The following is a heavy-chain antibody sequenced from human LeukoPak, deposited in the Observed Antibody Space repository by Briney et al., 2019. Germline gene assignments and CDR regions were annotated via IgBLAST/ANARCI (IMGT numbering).Heavy chain of an antibody. CDR2: INEDGSEI. J-gene: IGHJ5*02. CDR3: VRAYHPGGWFDP. V-gene: IGHV3-7*04. D-gene: IGHD2-21*01. Sequence: GGSLRLSCAASGFTFSRSWMTWVRQAPGKGREWVASINEDGSEIHYVDSVKGRFTISRDNAKDSLYLQMNSLTAEDTAMYYCVRAYHPGGWFDPWGQGTLVTVSS. CDR1: GFTFSRSW.